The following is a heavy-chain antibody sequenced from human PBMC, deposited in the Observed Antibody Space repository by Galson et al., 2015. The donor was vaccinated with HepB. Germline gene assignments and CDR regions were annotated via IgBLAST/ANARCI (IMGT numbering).Heavy chain of an antibody. D-gene: IGHD1-26*01. Sequence: SETLSLTCTVSGYSISSGYYWGWIRQPPGKGLEWIGSIYHSGSTYYNPSLKSRVTISVDTSKNQFSLKLSSVTAADTAVYYCARVLVGATSAGGRGWFDPWGQGTLVTVSS. CDR1: GYSISSGYY. J-gene: IGHJ5*02. V-gene: IGHV4-38-2*02. CDR2: IYHSGST. CDR3: ARVLVGATSAGGRGWFDP.